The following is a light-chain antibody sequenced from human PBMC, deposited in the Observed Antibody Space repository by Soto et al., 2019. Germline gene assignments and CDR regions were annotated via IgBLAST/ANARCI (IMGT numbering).Light chain of an antibody. CDR1: QTISSS. CDR3: QQRSNWPPIT. V-gene: IGKV3-11*01. Sequence: EIVLTQSPATLSLSPGERATLSCRASQTISSSLAWYQQKPGQSPRLLIYYASNRASGVPPRFSGSGSGTDFTLSISSIEPEDFAVYYCQQRSNWPPITFGQGTRLDFK. CDR2: YAS. J-gene: IGKJ5*01.